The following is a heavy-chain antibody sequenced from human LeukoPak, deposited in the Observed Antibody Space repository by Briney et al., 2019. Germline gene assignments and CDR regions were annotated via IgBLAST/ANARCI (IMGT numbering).Heavy chain of an antibody. V-gene: IGHV4-34*01. CDR1: GGSFSGYY. Sequence: NASETLSLTCAVYGGSFSGYYWSWIRQPPGKGLEWIGEINHSGSTNYNPSLKSRVTMSVDTSKNQFSLKLSSVTAADTAVYYCARGVSVRGVIDYGMDVWGQGTRVTVSS. D-gene: IGHD3-10*01. CDR2: INHSGST. J-gene: IGHJ6*02. CDR3: ARGVSVRGVIDYGMDV.